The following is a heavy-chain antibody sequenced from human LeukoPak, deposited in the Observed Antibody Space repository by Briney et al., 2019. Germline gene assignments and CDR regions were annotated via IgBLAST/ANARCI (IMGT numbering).Heavy chain of an antibody. CDR1: GFTFSSYG. Sequence: PGGSLRLSCAVSGFTFSSYGMHWVRQAPGKGLEWVAFIRYDGSNKYYADSVKGRFTISRDNSKNTLYLQMNSLRTEDTAVYYCANPISAAAHPTTLDYWGQGTLVTVSS. V-gene: IGHV3-30*02. CDR3: ANPISAAAHPTTLDY. D-gene: IGHD6-13*01. J-gene: IGHJ4*02. CDR2: IRYDGSNK.